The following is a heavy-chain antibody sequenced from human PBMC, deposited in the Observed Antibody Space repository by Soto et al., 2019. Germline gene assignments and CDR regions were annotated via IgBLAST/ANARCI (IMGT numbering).Heavy chain of an antibody. CDR3: AADRLPNDRYKWVDP. CDR2: IIVGTGNT. V-gene: IGHV1-58*02. J-gene: IGHJ5*02. Sequence: QMQLVQSGPEVKKPGTSVKVSCKASGFNFGSSAIQWVRQARGHRLEWIGWIIVGTGNTNYAQKFQERVTITRDMSTSTAYKELRRLISEDTAVYYCAADRLPNDRYKWVDPWGLGTLVTVSS. D-gene: IGHD1-20*01. CDR1: GFNFGSSA.